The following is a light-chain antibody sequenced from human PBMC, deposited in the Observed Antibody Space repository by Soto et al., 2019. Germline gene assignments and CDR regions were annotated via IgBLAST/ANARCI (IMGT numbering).Light chain of an antibody. CDR2: KDS. CDR1: ALAKQI. V-gene: IGLV3-25*02. Sequence: SYELTQPPSVSVSPGQTARIICSGDALAKQIAYWYQQKPGQAPVLVIYKDSERPSGIPERFSGSNSGTTVTLTLSGVQAEEEADYYCQSADSSGTYRVFGGGTKVTVL. J-gene: IGLJ2*01. CDR3: QSADSSGTYRV.